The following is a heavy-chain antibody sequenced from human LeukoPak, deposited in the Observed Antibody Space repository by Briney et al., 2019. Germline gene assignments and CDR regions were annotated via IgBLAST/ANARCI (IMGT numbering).Heavy chain of an antibody. CDR3: AGYDFWSGYFDY. CDR2: IKQDGSEK. V-gene: IGHV3-7*01. J-gene: IGHJ4*02. CDR1: GFTFSSYG. D-gene: IGHD3-3*01. Sequence: GGSLRLSCAASGFTFSSYGMHWVRQAPGKGLEWVANIKQDGSEKYYVDSVKGRFTISRDNAKNSLYLQMNSLRAEDTAVYYCAGYDFWSGYFDYWGQGTLVTVSS.